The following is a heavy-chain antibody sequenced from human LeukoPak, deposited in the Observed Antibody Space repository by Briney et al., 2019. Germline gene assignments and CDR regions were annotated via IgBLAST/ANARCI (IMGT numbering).Heavy chain of an antibody. D-gene: IGHD5-18*01. V-gene: IGHV3-23*01. CDR3: AREVGAHVDTAMVLDY. CDR2: ISGSGDST. CDR1: GFTFSNYA. J-gene: IGHJ4*02. Sequence: PGGPLRLSCAASGFTFSNYAMTWGGQAPGKGLEWVSDISGSGDSTYYVDSVKGRFTISRDNSKNTLYLQMNSLQSNDATVYACAREVGAHVDTAMVLDYWGQGTLVTVSS.